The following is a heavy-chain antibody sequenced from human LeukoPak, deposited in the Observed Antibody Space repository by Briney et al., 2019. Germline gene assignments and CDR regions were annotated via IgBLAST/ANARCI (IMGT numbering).Heavy chain of an antibody. CDR2: ISPSGGST. D-gene: IGHD6-19*01. J-gene: IGHJ3*02. CDR3: AREALILAVAGLDAFDI. Sequence: GASVKVSCKAFGYTFTSNYMHWVRQAPGQGPEWMGVISPSGGSTTYAQKFQGRVTITADKSTSTAYMELSSLRSEDTAVYYCAREALILAVAGLDAFDIWGQGTMVTVSS. V-gene: IGHV1-46*01. CDR1: GYTFTSNY.